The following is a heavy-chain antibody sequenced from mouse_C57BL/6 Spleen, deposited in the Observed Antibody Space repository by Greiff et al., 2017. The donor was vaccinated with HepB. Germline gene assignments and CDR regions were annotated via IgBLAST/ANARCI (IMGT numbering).Heavy chain of an antibody. CDR2: IDPENGDT. CDR3: TLYDYDGGGFDV. J-gene: IGHJ1*03. V-gene: IGHV14-4*01. D-gene: IGHD2-4*01. Sequence: EVQLQQSGAELVRPGASVKLSCTASGFNIKDDYMHWVKQRPEQGLEWIGWIDPENGDTEYASKFQGKATITADTSSNPAYLQLSSLTSEDTAVYYCTLYDYDGGGFDVWGTGTTVTVSS. CDR1: GFNIKDDY.